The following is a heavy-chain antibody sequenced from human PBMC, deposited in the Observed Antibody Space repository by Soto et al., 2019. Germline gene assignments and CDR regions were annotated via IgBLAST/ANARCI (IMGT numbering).Heavy chain of an antibody. D-gene: IGHD1-26*01. CDR2: IKQDGSDK. V-gene: IGHV3-7*01. CDR3: VKNGRDFDY. J-gene: IGHJ4*02. Sequence: GGSLRLSCTASGFKFNVHWMSWVRQAPGKGLEWVANIKQDGSDKSYADSVKGRFTISRDNTQNSLYLQMNSLRAEDTAVYYCVKNGRDFDYWGQGTLVTVSS. CDR1: GFKFNVHW.